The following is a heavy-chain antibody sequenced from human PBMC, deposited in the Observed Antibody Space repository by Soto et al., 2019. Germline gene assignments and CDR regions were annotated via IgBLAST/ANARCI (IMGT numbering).Heavy chain of an antibody. D-gene: IGHD5-12*01. CDR1: GGSINTFY. CDR3: AREGSYSAYNFEHGIQFWSFDF. CDR2: IFSSGST. V-gene: IGHV4-4*07. J-gene: IGHJ4*02. Sequence: SETLSLTFTVSGGSINTFYWSWVRQPAGKGLEWIGRIFSSGSTSFNPSLESRVAMSVDTSKNHFSLNLSSVTAEDMAVYYCAREGSYSAYNFEHGIQFWSFDFWGQGALVTVSS.